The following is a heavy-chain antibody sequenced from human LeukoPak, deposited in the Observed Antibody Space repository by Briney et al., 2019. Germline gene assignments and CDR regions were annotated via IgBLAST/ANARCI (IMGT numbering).Heavy chain of an antibody. CDR1: GFTFSSYA. V-gene: IGHV3-30*04. CDR3: AREFSHDSSGYYYAPLDY. Sequence: GGSLRLSCAASGFTFSSYAMHWVRQAPGKGLEWVAVISYDGSNKYYADSVKGRFIISRDNAKNSLYLQMNSLRAEDTAVYYCAREFSHDSSGYYYAPLDYWGQGTLVTVSS. D-gene: IGHD3-22*01. CDR2: ISYDGSNK. J-gene: IGHJ4*02.